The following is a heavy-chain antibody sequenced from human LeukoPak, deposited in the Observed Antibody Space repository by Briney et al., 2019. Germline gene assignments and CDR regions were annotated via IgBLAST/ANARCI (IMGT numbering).Heavy chain of an antibody. Sequence: SETLSLTCSFYGGSFSTYYWSWIRQPPGKGLEWIGEINHSGSTNYNPSLKSRVTISVDTSKNQFSLKLSSVTAADTAVYYCAGSGSYYPSDDYWGQGTLVTVSS. D-gene: IGHD3-10*01. CDR1: GGSFSTYY. CDR3: AGSGSYYPSDDY. CDR2: INHSGST. V-gene: IGHV4-34*01. J-gene: IGHJ4*02.